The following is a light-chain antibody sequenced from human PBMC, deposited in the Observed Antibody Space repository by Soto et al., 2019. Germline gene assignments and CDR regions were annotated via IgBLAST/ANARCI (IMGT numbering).Light chain of an antibody. Sequence: QSALTQPASVSGSPGQSITISCTGTSSDVGDYNYVSWYQQHPGKAPKLMIYEVSHRLSGVSNRFSGSKSGYTAYLTISGLQEEDEADYYCSSYVSNSIVVFGGGTKLTVL. CDR3: SSYVSNSIVV. CDR1: SSDVGDYNY. CDR2: EVS. V-gene: IGLV2-14*01. J-gene: IGLJ2*01.